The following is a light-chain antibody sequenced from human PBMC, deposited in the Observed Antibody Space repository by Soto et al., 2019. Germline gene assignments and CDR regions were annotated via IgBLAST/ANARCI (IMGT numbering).Light chain of an antibody. V-gene: IGLV1-40*01. Sequence: QAVVTQPPSVSGAPGQRVTISCTGSSSNIGAHYDVHWYQQLPGTAPKLLIYGNNNRPSGVPDRFSGSKSGTSASLAITGLQAEDEADYYCQSYDSSLSGHVVFGGGTKVTVL. CDR1: SSNIGAHYD. J-gene: IGLJ2*01. CDR3: QSYDSSLSGHVV. CDR2: GNN.